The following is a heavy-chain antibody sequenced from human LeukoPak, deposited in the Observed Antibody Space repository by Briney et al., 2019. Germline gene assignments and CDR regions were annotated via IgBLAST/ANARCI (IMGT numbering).Heavy chain of an antibody. CDR3: ARYIETPRRDLDY. CDR2: ISWNSGSI. J-gene: IGHJ4*02. V-gene: IGHV3-9*01. Sequence: PGGSLRLSCAASGFTFDDYAMHWVRQAPGKGLEWVSGISWNSGSIGYADSVKGRFTISRDNAKNSVYLQMNTLRAEDTAVYYCARYIETPRRDLDYWGQGTLVTVSS. D-gene: IGHD4-23*01. CDR1: GFTFDDYA.